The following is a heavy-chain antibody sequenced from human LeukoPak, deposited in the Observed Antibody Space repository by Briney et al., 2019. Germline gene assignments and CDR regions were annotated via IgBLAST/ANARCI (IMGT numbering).Heavy chain of an antibody. CDR3: ARNLGYCSGGSCYSPAGYFDY. CDR1: GYTFTIYG. V-gene: IGHV1-18*04. J-gene: IGHJ4*02. CDR2: ISAYNGNT. D-gene: IGHD2-15*01. Sequence: ASVTVSFKASGYTFTIYGISWVRQAPGQGLEWMGWISAYNGNTNYAQKLQGRVTMTTETSTSTAYMELRSLRSNDTAVYYCARNLGYCSGGSCYSPAGYFDYWGQGTLVTVSS.